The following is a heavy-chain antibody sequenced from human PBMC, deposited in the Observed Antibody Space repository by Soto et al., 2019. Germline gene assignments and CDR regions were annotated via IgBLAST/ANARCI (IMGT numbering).Heavy chain of an antibody. CDR1: GFTFSSYG. D-gene: IGHD2-21*01. Sequence: PGGSLRLSCSASGFTFSSYGMHWVRQAPGKGLEWVAVISYDGSNKYYADSVKGRFTISRDNSKNTLYLQMNSLRAEDTAVYYCAKDLTYCGGDCYLNDAFDIWGQGTMVTVSS. CDR2: ISYDGSNK. CDR3: AKDLTYCGGDCYLNDAFDI. V-gene: IGHV3-30*18. J-gene: IGHJ3*02.